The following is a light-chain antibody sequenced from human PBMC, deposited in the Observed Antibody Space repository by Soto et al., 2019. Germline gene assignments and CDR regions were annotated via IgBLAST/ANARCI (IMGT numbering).Light chain of an antibody. CDR3: STFGGSKV. CDR1: SSDVGANNY. CDR2: EVT. Sequence: QSALTQPPSASGSPGQSVTISCSGTSSDVGANNYVSWYQQHPAKAPKLMMYEVTKRPSGVPDRFSGSKSGNTASLTVSGLQADDEADYYCSTFGGSKVFGGGTQLTV. V-gene: IGLV2-8*01. J-gene: IGLJ2*01.